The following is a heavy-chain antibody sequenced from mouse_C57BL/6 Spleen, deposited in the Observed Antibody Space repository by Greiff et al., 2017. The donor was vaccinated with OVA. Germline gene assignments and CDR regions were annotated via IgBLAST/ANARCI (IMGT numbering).Heavy chain of an antibody. J-gene: IGHJ2*01. CDR3: ARAPPFYYGLFDY. CDR1: GFTFSDYY. Sequence: EVQLVESEGGLVQPGSSMKLSCTASGFTFSDYYMAWVRQVPEKGLEWVANINYDGSSTYYLDSLKSRFIISRDNAKNILYLQMSSLKSEDTATYYCARAPPFYYGLFDYWGQGTTLTVSS. V-gene: IGHV5-16*01. D-gene: IGHD1-2*01. CDR2: INYDGSST.